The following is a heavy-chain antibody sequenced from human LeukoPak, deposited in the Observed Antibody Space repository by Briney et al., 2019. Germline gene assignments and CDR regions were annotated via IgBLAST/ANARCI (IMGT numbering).Heavy chain of an antibody. CDR3: ARAAVARAPFDY. CDR1: GFTVSSNY. D-gene: IGHD6-19*01. J-gene: IGHJ4*02. CDR2: IYSGGST. V-gene: IGHV3-53*01. Sequence: PGGSLRLSCAASGFTVSSNYMNWVRQAPGKGLEWVSVIYSGGSTYYADSVKGRFTISRDHSKNTLYLQMNSLRAEDTAVYYCARAAVARAPFDYWGQGTLVTVSS.